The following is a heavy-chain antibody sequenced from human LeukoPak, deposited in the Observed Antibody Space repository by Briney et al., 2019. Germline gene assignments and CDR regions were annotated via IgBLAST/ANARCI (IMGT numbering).Heavy chain of an antibody. CDR3: ARHKNYYYSYMDV. Sequence: SETLSLTCSVSGDSISTRSYYWGWLRQPPGKGLEWIGTIYYSGSTYYNPSLTSRVTISVDASKNQFSLKLSSVTAADTAVYYCARHKNYYYSYMDVWGKGTTVTISS. CDR2: IYYSGST. J-gene: IGHJ6*03. CDR1: GDSISTRSYY. V-gene: IGHV4-39*01.